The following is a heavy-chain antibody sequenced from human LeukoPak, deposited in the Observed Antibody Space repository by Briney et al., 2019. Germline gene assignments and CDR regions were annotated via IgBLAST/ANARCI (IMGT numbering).Heavy chain of an antibody. Sequence: PSETLSLTCTVSGGSISGYYWSWIRQPPGKGLEWLGYIYYSGNSDYNPSLKSRVSISVDTSKNQLSLKLSSVTAADTAVYYCARAHSNNWHVDYWGQGTLVTVSS. V-gene: IGHV4-59*01. D-gene: IGHD1-1*01. J-gene: IGHJ4*02. CDR2: IYYSGNS. CDR1: GGSISGYY. CDR3: ARAHSNNWHVDY.